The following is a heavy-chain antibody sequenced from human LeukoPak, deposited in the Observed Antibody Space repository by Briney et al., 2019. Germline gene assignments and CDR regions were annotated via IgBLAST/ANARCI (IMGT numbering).Heavy chain of an antibody. CDR2: ISYDGSNK. D-gene: IGHD5-12*01. J-gene: IGHJ6*02. V-gene: IGHV3-30*03. Sequence: GGSLRLSCAASGFTFSSYGMHWVRQAPGRGLEWVAVISYDGSNKYYADSVKGRFTISRDNSKNTLYLQMNSLGAEDTALYYCARDGNSGYAYYLYYGMDVWGQGTTVTVSS. CDR3: ARDGNSGYAYYLYYGMDV. CDR1: GFTFSSYG.